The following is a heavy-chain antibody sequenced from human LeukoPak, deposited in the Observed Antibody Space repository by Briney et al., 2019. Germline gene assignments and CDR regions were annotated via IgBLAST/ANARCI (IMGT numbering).Heavy chain of an antibody. CDR1: GGSISSSNW. J-gene: IGHJ3*02. D-gene: IGHD3-10*01. CDR3: ARSDYHNSGSHTVFDAFDI. V-gene: IGHV4-4*02. Sequence: SETLSFTCAGSGGSISSSNWWSWVRQPPGKGLEWIGEIYHSGSTNYNPSLKSQVTISVDKSKNQFSLKLSFVTAADTAMYYCARSDYHNSGSHTVFDAFDIWGQGTRVTVSS. CDR2: IYHSGST.